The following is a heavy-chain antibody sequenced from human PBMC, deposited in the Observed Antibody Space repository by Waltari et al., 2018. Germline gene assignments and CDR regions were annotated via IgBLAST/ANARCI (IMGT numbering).Heavy chain of an antibody. D-gene: IGHD1-26*01. CDR1: GFTFSNYN. V-gene: IGHV3-48*01. CDR2: ISTSSSTI. CDR3: AILSGSFDAFDI. J-gene: IGHJ3*02. Sequence: EVQLVESGGGLVQPGGSLSLSCAASGFTFSNYNMNWVRQAPGKGLEWVSYISTSSSTIYYADSVKGRFTISRDNSKNTLYLQMNSLRAEDTAVYYCAILSGSFDAFDIWGQGTMVTVSS.